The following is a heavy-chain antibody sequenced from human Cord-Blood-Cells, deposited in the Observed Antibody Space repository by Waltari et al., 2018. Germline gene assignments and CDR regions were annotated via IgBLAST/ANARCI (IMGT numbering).Heavy chain of an antibody. V-gene: IGHV3-30*18. J-gene: IGHJ4*02. CDR3: AKSGSSSRGPGDY. CDR1: GFTFSRYC. D-gene: IGHD3-16*02. CDR2: ISYDGRNK. Sequence: QVQLVESGGGVVQPGRSLRLSCAASGFTFSRYCMHWVSQAPGKGLGGVAVISYDGRNKYYADSVKGRFTISRDNSKNTLYLQMNSLRAEDTAVYYCAKSGSSSRGPGDYWGQGTLVTVSS.